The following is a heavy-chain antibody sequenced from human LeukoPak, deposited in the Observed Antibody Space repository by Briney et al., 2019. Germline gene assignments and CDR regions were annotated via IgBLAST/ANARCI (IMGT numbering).Heavy chain of an antibody. V-gene: IGHV4-39*07. CDR1: GDSISSSTYY. D-gene: IGHD2-2*01. CDR3: AGIVVVPYYYYGMDV. Sequence: SETLSLTCSVSGDSISSSTYYWGWLRQPPGKELEWIGSVYYSGSTYYNPSLKSRVTISVDTSKDQFSLRLSSVTAADTAVYYCAGIVVVPYYYYGMDVWGQGTTVTVSS. CDR2: VYYSGST. J-gene: IGHJ6*02.